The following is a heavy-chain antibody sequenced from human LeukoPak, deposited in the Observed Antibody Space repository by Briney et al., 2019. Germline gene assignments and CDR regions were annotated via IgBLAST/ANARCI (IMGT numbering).Heavy chain of an antibody. CDR1: GFTFSSYS. CDR2: ISSSSSYI. CDR3: ARGYGDYVNYYYYYYMDV. D-gene: IGHD4-17*01. V-gene: IGHV3-21*01. J-gene: IGHJ6*03. Sequence: GGSLRLSCAASGFTFSSYSMNWVRQAPGRGLEWVSSISSSSSYIYYADSVKGRFTISRDNAKNSLYLQMNSLRAEDTAVYYCARGYGDYVNYYYYYYMDVWGKGTTVTVS.